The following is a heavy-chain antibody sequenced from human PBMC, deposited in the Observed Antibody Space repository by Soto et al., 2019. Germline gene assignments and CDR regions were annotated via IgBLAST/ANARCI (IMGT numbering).Heavy chain of an antibody. V-gene: IGHV4-39*01. Sequence: QLQLQESGPGLVKPSETLSLTCTVSGGSVSSSYYYWGWIRQPPGKGLEWIGTIYYSGSTYYNPSLKSRVPISVDTSRNQFSLKLSSVTAADTAVYYCVRLARYSGGSSFLFDNWGQGTLVTVSS. CDR1: GGSVSSSYYY. CDR3: VRLARYSGGSSFLFDN. J-gene: IGHJ4*02. CDR2: IYYSGST. D-gene: IGHD2-15*01.